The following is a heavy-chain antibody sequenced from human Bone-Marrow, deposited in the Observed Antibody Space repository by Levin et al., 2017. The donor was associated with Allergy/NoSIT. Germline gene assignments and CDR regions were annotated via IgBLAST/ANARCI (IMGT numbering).Heavy chain of an antibody. Sequence: GGSLRLSCAASGFTFSSYAMSWVRQAPGKGLEWVSAISGSGGSTYYADSVKGRFTISRDNSKNTLYLQMNSLRAEDTAVYYCAKDSSGWYLVGDYFDYWGQGTLVTVSS. J-gene: IGHJ4*02. CDR3: AKDSSGWYLVGDYFDY. D-gene: IGHD6-19*01. CDR2: ISGSGGST. V-gene: IGHV3-23*01. CDR1: GFTFSSYA.